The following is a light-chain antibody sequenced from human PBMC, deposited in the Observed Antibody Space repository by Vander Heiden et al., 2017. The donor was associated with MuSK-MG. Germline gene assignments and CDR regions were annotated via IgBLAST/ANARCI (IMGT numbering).Light chain of an antibody. CDR2: GDT. CDR1: NSNIGAAYD. J-gene: IGLJ2*01. Sequence: QALLPTPPSGSGAPGQRVTISCTGSNSNIGAAYDVHWYQQLPGTAPKLLIYGDTNRPSGVPDRFSGSKSGTSASLAITGLQAEDEAHYYCQSFDSSLSGSLFGGGTKVTVL. CDR3: QSFDSSLSGSL. V-gene: IGLV1-40*01.